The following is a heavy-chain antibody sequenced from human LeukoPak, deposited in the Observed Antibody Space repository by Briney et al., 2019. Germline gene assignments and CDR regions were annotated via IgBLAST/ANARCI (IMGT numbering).Heavy chain of an antibody. J-gene: IGHJ6*03. V-gene: IGHV1-8*01. D-gene: IGHD1-26*01. CDR1: GYTFSDYD. Sequence: ASVKVSCKASGYTFSDYDINWVRQATGQGLEWMGCINPNSGNAGYAQKFQGRVTMTRNNSISTAYMELSSLRSEDTAVYYCARALAWGGSSYSYYYMDVWDKGTTVTVSS. CDR3: ARALAWGGSSYSYYYMDV. CDR2: INPNSGNA.